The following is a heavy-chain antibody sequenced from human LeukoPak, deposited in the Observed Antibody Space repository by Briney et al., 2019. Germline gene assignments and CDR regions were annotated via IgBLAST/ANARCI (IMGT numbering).Heavy chain of an antibody. CDR2: IYHSEST. CDR1: GGSISSGGYY. CDR3: ARARWLPDY. Sequence: PSQTLSLTCTVSGGSISSGGYYWSWIRQPPGKGLEWIGYIYHSESTYYNPSLKSRVTISIDRSKNQFSLKLSSVTAADTAVYYCARARWLPDYWGQGTLVTVSS. D-gene: IGHD3-22*01. V-gene: IGHV4-30-2*01. J-gene: IGHJ4*02.